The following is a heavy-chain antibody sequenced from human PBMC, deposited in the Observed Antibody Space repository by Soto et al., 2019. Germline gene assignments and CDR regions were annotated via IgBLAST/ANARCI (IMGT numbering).Heavy chain of an antibody. CDR3: VGPFAYYFDF. J-gene: IGHJ4*02. Sequence: QVQLQQWGAGLLKPSETLSLTCAVYGESLSTYYWSWIRQTPGKGLEWIGEINHRGSTQYNPSLKGRVTISVDTSKSQFSLQLSSVTAADTAVYYCVGPFAYYFDFWGQGTLVTVSS. CDR2: INHRGST. V-gene: IGHV4-34*01. CDR1: GESLSTYY.